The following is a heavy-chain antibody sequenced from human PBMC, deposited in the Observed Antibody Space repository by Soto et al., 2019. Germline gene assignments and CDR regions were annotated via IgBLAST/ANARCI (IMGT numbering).Heavy chain of an antibody. CDR2: LSRGDER. CDR3: ATQTISYTWGV. CDR1: GAPITTTKW. Sequence: QVQLQESGPELVKPSETLSLTCTVSGAPITTTKWWAWVRLPPGKGLEWIGELSRGDERSSNPSLEGRFTMSLDKSNNHFSLKLTSVTAADTAIYYCATQTISYTWGVWGRGTSVTVSS. V-gene: IGHV4-4*02. D-gene: IGHD3-16*01. J-gene: IGHJ6*02.